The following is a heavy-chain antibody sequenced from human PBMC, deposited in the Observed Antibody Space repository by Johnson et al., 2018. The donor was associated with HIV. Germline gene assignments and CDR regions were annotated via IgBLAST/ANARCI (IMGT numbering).Heavy chain of an antibody. V-gene: IGHV3-73*01. CDR1: GFTFDDYD. Sequence: VQLVESGGGVVRPGGSLRLSCAASGFTFDDYDMNWGRQAPGKGLEWVGHIRSKGNNYATAYAAPVKGRFTISRYDSKNTAYLQMNSLKTEDTAVYYCARASDSLAFDIWGQGTMVTVSS. D-gene: IGHD3-22*01. CDR3: ARASDSLAFDI. CDR2: IRSKGNNYAT. J-gene: IGHJ3*02.